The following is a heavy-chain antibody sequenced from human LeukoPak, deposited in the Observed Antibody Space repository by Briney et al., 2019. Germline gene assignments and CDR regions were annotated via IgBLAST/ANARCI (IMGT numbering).Heavy chain of an antibody. CDR1: GGSFSGYY. CDR3: ARIYIGRYRRSTDYNWFDP. CDR2: INHSGST. D-gene: IGHD6-6*01. J-gene: IGHJ5*02. V-gene: IGHV4-34*01. Sequence: SETLSLTFAVYGGSFSGYYWSWLRQPPGKGLEWIGEINHSGSTNYNPSIKSRVTISVDTSKNQFYLNLTSVTAADTAVYYCARIYIGRYRRSTDYNWFDPWGQGTLVTVSS.